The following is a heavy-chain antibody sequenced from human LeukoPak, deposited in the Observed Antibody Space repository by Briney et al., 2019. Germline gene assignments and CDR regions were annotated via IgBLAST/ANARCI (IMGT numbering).Heavy chain of an antibody. V-gene: IGHV1-18*01. Sequence: GASVKVSCKASGYTFTSYGISWVRQAPGQGLEWMGWISAYNGNTNYAQKLQGRVTMTTDTSTSTAYVELRSLRSDDTAVYYCARGPWSSDFWSGYALDYWGQGTLVTVSS. D-gene: IGHD3-3*01. CDR2: ISAYNGNT. CDR3: ARGPWSSDFWSGYALDY. CDR1: GYTFTSYG. J-gene: IGHJ4*02.